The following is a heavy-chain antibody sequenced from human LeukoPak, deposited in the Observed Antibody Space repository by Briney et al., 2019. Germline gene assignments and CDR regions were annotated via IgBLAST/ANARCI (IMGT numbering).Heavy chain of an antibody. CDR3: AKDTSPLYYYYGMDV. Sequence: GGSLRLSCAASGFTFSSYAMSWVRQASGKGLEWVPAISGSGGSTYYADSVKGRFTISRDNTKNTLYLQMNSLRAEDTAVYYCAKDTSPLYYYYGMDVWGQGTTVTVSS. V-gene: IGHV3-23*01. CDR2: ISGSGGST. CDR1: GFTFSSYA. J-gene: IGHJ6*02. D-gene: IGHD2-2*01.